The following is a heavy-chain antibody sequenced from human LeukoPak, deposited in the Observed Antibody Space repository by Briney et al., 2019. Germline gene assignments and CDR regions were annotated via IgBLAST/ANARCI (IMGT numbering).Heavy chain of an antibody. CDR3: ARHDYGDYRPVGYFDY. V-gene: IGHV4-59*06. Sequence: PSETLSLTCTVSGGSISSYYWSWIRQHPGKGLEWIGYIYYSGSTCYNPSLKSRVTISVDTSKNQFSLKLSSVTAADTAVYYCARHDYGDYRPVGYFDYWGQGTLVTVSS. D-gene: IGHD4-17*01. CDR1: GGSISSYY. CDR2: IYYSGST. J-gene: IGHJ4*02.